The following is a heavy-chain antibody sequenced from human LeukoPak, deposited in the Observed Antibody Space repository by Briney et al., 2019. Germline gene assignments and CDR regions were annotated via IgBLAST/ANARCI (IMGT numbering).Heavy chain of an antibody. V-gene: IGHV4-59*01. J-gene: IGHJ4*02. D-gene: IGHD3-10*01. Sequence: SSETLSLTCTVSGGSISSYYWSWIRQPPGKGLEWIGYISYSGNTNFDPSLKSRVTISVDTSKNQLSLKLSSVTAADTAVYYCARGGGYYGSGTYYPLFDYWGQGTLVTVSS. CDR2: ISYSGNT. CDR1: GGSISSYY. CDR3: ARGGGYYGSGTYYPLFDY.